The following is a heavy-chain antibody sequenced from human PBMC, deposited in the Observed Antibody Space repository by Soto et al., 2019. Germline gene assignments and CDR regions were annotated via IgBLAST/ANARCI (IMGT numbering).Heavy chain of an antibody. J-gene: IGHJ4*02. CDR1: GYTFTSYG. CDR2: ISANNGNT. Sequence: ASVKVSCKASGYTFTSYGISWVRQAPGQGLEWMGWISANNGNTNYAQKLQGRVTMTRDTSTSTVYMELSSLRLEDTAVYYCARDRLTGGFDRAQRTPVTVSS. V-gene: IGHV1-18*01. D-gene: IGHD3-9*01. CDR3: ARDRLTGGFD.